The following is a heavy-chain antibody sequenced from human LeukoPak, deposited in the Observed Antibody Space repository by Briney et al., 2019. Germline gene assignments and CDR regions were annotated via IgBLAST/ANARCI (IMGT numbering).Heavy chain of an antibody. V-gene: IGHV3-30*03. CDR2: ISFDGSNK. CDR3: ASTANHLGYYYDSSGYYQPLDY. D-gene: IGHD3-22*01. Sequence: GGSLRLSCAASGFTFSNYGMHWVGQPPAKGLDWVAVISFDGSNKYYADSVKDRCTISRDNSKNTLYLQMNSLRAEGPAVYYFASTANHLGYYYDSSGYYQPLDYWGQGTLVTVSS. CDR1: GFTFSNYG. J-gene: IGHJ4*02.